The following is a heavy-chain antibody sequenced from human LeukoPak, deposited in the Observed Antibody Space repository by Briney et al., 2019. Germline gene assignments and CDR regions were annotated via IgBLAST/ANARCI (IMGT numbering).Heavy chain of an antibody. CDR3: AKSFGGRNYYDSSGYPYYFDY. V-gene: IGHV3-23*01. CDR2: ISGSGGST. CDR1: GFTFSSYG. Sequence: GGSLRLSCAASGFTFSSYGMSWVRQAPGKGLEWVSAISGSGGSTYYADSVKGRFTISRDNSKNTLYLQMNSLRAEDTAVYYCAKSFGGRNYYDSSGYPYYFDYWGQGTLVTVSS. J-gene: IGHJ4*02. D-gene: IGHD3-22*01.